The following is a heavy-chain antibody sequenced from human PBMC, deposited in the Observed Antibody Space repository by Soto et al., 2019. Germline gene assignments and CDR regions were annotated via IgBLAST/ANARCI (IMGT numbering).Heavy chain of an antibody. V-gene: IGHV1-69*18. Sequence: QVQLVQSGAEVKKPGSSVTVSCKASGGTFSSYAISWVRQAPGQGLEWMGRIIPFIGTANYAQKFQGGVTITADESTSTAYMELTSMRSEDTDVYYCARGVMTTVPASYYYGMDVWGQGTTVTVSS. CDR1: GGTFSSYA. CDR3: ARGVMTTVPASYYYGMDV. D-gene: IGHD4-4*01. J-gene: IGHJ6*02. CDR2: IIPFIGTA.